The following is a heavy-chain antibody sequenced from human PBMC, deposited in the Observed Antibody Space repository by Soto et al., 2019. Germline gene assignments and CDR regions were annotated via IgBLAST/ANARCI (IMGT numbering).Heavy chain of an antibody. D-gene: IGHD2-2*01. V-gene: IGHV4-39*01. J-gene: IGHJ4*02. CDR1: GGSISSSSYY. CDR2: IYYSGST. CDR3: ARHGEIVPIY. Sequence: PSETLSLTCTASGGSISSSSYYWGWIRQPPGKGLEWIGSIYYSGSTYYNPSLKSRVTISVDTSKNQFSLKLSSVTAADTAVYYCARHGEIVPIYWGQGTLVTVSS.